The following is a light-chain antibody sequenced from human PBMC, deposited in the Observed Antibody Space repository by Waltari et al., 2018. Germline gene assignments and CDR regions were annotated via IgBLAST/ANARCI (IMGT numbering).Light chain of an antibody. Sequence: QLVLTQSPSASASLGASVNPPSPRTSGHSTNTSPGHKRKPQKGPRYWMKVNSVGSQTKGDEIPDRFAGSSSGAERYLTISSLQSEDEADYYCQTGGHGTWVFGGGTKLTVV. J-gene: IGLJ3*02. V-gene: IGLV4-69*01. CDR2: VNSVGSQ. CDR3: QTGGHGTWV. CDR1: SGHSTNT.